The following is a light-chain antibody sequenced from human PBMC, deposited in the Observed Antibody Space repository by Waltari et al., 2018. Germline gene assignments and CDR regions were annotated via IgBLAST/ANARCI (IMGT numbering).Light chain of an antibody. V-gene: IGKV3-11*01. J-gene: IGKJ2*01. Sequence: EIVLTQSPATLSLSPGERATLSCRASQSVRIYLGWYQQKPGQAPRLLIYDASNRATGIPARFSGSGSETDFTLTISSLEPEDFVVYYCQQRNNWPRTYGQGTKLEIK. CDR3: QQRNNWPRT. CDR2: DAS. CDR1: QSVRIY.